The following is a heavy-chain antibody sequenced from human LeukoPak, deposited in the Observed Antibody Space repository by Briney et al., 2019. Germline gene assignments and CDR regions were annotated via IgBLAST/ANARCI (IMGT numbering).Heavy chain of an antibody. CDR2: INHSGST. Sequence: SETLSLTCAVYGGSFSGYYWSWIRQPPGRGLEWIGEINHSGSTNYNPSLKSRVTISVDTSKNQFSLKLSSVTAADTAVYYRARGEGYSSSWSRQHPFDYWGQGTLVTVSS. CDR3: ARGEGYSSSWSRQHPFDY. V-gene: IGHV4-34*01. J-gene: IGHJ4*02. D-gene: IGHD6-13*01. CDR1: GGSFSGYY.